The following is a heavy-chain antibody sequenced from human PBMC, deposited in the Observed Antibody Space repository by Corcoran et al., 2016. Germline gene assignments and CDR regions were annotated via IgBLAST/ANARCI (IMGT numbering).Heavy chain of an antibody. CDR3: ARDKRMGGGDWVWYYYGMDV. D-gene: IGHD2-21*02. Sequence: QVQLVESGGGVVQPGRSLRLSCAASGFTFSSYGMHWVRQAPGKGLEWVAVIWYDGSNKYYADSVKGRFTISRDNSKNTLYLQMNSLRAEDTAVYYCARDKRMGGGDWVWYYYGMDVWGQGTTVTVSS. J-gene: IGHJ6*02. CDR1: GFTFSSYG. CDR2: IWYDGSNK. V-gene: IGHV3-33*01.